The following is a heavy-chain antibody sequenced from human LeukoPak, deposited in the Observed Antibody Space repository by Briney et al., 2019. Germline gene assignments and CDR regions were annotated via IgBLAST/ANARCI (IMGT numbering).Heavy chain of an antibody. J-gene: IGHJ4*02. CDR1: GYTFTSYY. CDR2: IDPSGGTT. CDR3: AKEGNSGWVPKY. V-gene: IGHV1-46*01. Sequence: ASVKVSCKASGYTFTSYYIHWVRQAPGQGLEWMGMIDPSGGTTTYAQNFQGRVTMTRDTSTRTAYMELSSLRSEDTAVYYCAKEGNSGWVPKYWGQGTLVTVSS. D-gene: IGHD6-19*01.